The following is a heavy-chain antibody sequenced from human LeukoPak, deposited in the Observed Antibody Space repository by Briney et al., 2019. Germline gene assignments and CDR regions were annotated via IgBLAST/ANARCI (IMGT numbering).Heavy chain of an antibody. CDR1: GFTFSSYG. CDR2: ISYDGSNK. V-gene: IGHV3-30*18. J-gene: IGHJ4*02. CDR3: AKDLATMGIDY. Sequence: QPGGSLRLSCAASGFTFSSYGMHWVRQAPGKGLEWVAVISYDGSNKYYADSVKGRFTISRDNSKNTLYLQMNSLRAEDTAVYYCAKDLATMGIDYWGQGTLVTVSS. D-gene: IGHD3-10*01.